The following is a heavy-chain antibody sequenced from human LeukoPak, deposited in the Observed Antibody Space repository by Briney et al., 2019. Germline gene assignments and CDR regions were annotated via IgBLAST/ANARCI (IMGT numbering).Heavy chain of an antibody. J-gene: IGHJ4*02. CDR3: ARDYYGDHYFDY. CDR1: GFTFTSYS. V-gene: IGHV3-48*01. D-gene: IGHD4-17*01. CDR2: ISSSSSTI. Sequence: GGSLRLSCAASGFTFTSYSMNRVRQAPGKGLEWVSYISSSSSTIYYADSVRGRFTISRDNAKNSLYLQMNSLRAEDTAVYYCARDYYGDHYFDYWGQGTLVTVSS.